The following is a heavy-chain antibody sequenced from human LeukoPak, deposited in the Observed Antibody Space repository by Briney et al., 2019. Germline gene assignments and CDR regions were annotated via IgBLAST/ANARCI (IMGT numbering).Heavy chain of an antibody. D-gene: IGHD4-11*01. J-gene: IGHJ3*02. CDR2: IYFSGST. CDR1: GGSSSSGSHF. CDR3: ARGTTVKTFDI. Sequence: PSETLSLTCTVSGGSSSSGSHFWSWIRQPAGKGLEWIGRIYFSGSTSYNPSLKSRVTISVDTSKNQFSLKLSSVTAADTAVYYCARGTTVKTFDIWGQGTMVTVSS. V-gene: IGHV4-61*10.